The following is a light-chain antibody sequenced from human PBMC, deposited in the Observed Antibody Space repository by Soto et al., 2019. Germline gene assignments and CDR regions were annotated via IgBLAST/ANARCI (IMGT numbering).Light chain of an antibody. J-gene: IGLJ3*02. V-gene: IGLV1-44*01. CDR2: RNH. CDR3: AAWDDSRNWV. CDR1: SSNIGSNS. Sequence: QSVLTQPPSASGTPGQTVTISCSGSSSNIGSNSAYWYQQIPGTAPKLIIYRNHRRPSGVPDRFSGSKPGTSASLTISGLQSEDEADYHCAAWDDSRNWVFGGGTKVTVL.